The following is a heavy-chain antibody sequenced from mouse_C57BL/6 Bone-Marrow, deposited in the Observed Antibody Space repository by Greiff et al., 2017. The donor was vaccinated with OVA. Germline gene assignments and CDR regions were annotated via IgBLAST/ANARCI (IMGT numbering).Heavy chain of an antibody. Sequence: EVQGVESGGGLVQPGESLKLSCESNEYEFPSHDMSRVRKPPEKRLELVAAINSDGGSTYYPDTMERRFIISRDNTKKTLYLQMISLRSEDTALYYCAIHGSGTDYAMDDWGQGTSVTVSS. CDR1: EYEFPSHD. V-gene: IGHV5-2*01. J-gene: IGHJ4*01. CDR2: INSDGGST. D-gene: IGHD4-1*01. CDR3: AIHGSGTDYAMDD.